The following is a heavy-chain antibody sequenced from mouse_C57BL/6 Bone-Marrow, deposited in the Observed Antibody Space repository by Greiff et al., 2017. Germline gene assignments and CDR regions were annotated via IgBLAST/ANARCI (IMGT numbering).Heavy chain of an antibody. CDR1: GYTFTSYW. V-gene: IGHV1-59*01. CDR3: SRVGYFDY. Sequence: VQLQQPGAELVRPGTSVKLSCKASGYTFTSYWMHWVKQRPGQGLEWIGVIDPSDSYTNYNQKFKGKATLTVDTSSSTAYMQLSSLTSEDSAVYYYSRVGYFDYWGQGTTLTVSS. J-gene: IGHJ2*01. CDR2: IDPSDSYT.